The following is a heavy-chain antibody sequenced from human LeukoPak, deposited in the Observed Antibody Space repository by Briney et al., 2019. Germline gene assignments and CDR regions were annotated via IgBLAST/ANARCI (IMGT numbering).Heavy chain of an antibody. CDR1: GYTFTSYG. Sequence: ASVKVSCKASGYTFTSYGISWVRQAPGQGLEWMGWISAYNGNTNYAQKLQGRVTMTTDTSTRTAYMELRSLRSDDTAVYYCARRAEYCVGGNCYGWFDPWGQGTLVTVSS. CDR3: ARRAEYCVGGNCYGWFDP. D-gene: IGHD2-15*01. CDR2: ISAYNGNT. V-gene: IGHV1-18*01. J-gene: IGHJ5*02.